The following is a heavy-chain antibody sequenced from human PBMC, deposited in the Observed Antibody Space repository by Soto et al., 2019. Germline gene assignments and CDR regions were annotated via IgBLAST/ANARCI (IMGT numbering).Heavy chain of an antibody. CDR3: TCGDYGDYIDAFDI. CDR2: IKSKTDGGTT. Sequence: GGSLRLSCAASGFTFSNAWMSWVRQAPGKGLEWVGRIKSKTDGGTTDYAAPVKGRFTISRDDSKNTLYLQMNSLKTEDTAVYYCTCGDYGDYIDAFDIWGQGTMVTVSS. V-gene: IGHV3-15*01. CDR1: GFTFSNAW. J-gene: IGHJ3*02. D-gene: IGHD4-17*01.